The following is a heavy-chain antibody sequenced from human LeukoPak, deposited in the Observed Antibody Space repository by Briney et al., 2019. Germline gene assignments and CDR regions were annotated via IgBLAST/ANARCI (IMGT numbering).Heavy chain of an antibody. Sequence: PGGSLRPSSAASGFTFSNYWMTWIRQAPGKGLEWVANIKQDGIEKYYVDSVEGRFTVSRDNTKNSLFLQMHNLRAEDTAVYYCARGSSGYYCDHFQTWGQGALVTVSS. V-gene: IGHV3-7*01. CDR2: IKQDGIEK. D-gene: IGHD3-22*01. J-gene: IGHJ1*01. CDR1: GFTFSNYW. CDR3: ARGSSGYYCDHFQT.